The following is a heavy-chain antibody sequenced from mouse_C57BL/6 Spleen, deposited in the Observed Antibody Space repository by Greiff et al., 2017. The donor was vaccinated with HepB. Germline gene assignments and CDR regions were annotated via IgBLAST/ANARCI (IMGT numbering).Heavy chain of an antibody. D-gene: IGHD2-5*01. CDR1: GYTFTSYW. V-gene: IGHV1-72*01. CDR3: ARRSNYAGYYAMDY. Sequence: VQLQQPGAELVKPGASVKLSCKASGYTFTSYWMHWVKQRPGRGLEWIGRIDPNSGGTKYNEKFKSKATLTVDKPSSTAYMQLSSLTSEDSAVYYCARRSNYAGYYAMDYWGQGTSVTVSS. J-gene: IGHJ4*01. CDR2: IDPNSGGT.